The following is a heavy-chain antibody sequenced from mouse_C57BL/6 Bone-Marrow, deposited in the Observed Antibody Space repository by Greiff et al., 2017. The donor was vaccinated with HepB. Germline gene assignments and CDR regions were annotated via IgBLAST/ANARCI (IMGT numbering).Heavy chain of an antibody. Sequence: VKLMESGPELVKPGASVKISCKASGYAFSSSWMNWVKQRPGKGLEWIGRIYPGDGDTNYNGKFKGKATLTANKSSSTAYMQLSSLTSEDSAVYVCARFDDYDGDYFDYWGQGTTLTVSS. D-gene: IGHD2-4*01. CDR3: ARFDDYDGDYFDY. CDR1: GYAFSSSW. J-gene: IGHJ2*01. V-gene: IGHV1-82*01. CDR2: IYPGDGDT.